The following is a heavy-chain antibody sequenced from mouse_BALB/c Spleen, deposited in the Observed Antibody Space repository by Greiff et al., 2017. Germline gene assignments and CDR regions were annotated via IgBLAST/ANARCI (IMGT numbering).Heavy chain of an antibody. V-gene: IGHV14-3*02. CDR3: ALNYYGSSYGFAY. CDR2: IDPANGNT. J-gene: IGHJ3*01. CDR1: GFNIKDTY. D-gene: IGHD1-1*01. Sequence: VQLQQSGAELVKPGASVKLSCTASGFNIKDTYMHWVKQRPEQGLEWIGRIDPANGNTKYDPKFQGKATITADTSSNTAYLQLSSLTSEDTAVYYCALNYYGSSYGFAYWGQGTLVTVSA.